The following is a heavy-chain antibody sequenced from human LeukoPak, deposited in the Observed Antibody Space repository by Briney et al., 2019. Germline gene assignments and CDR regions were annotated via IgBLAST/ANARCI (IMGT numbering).Heavy chain of an antibody. V-gene: IGHV4-34*01. CDR1: GGSFSGYY. D-gene: IGHD4-17*01. CDR2: INHSGNA. Sequence: PSETLSLTCAVSGGSFSGYYWNWIRQPPGKGLEWIGEINHSGNANYNPSLKSRVTISLDMSENHFSLKLTSVTAADTAVYYCASGQGTVTTHWGQGTLVTVSS. CDR3: ASGQGTVTTH. J-gene: IGHJ4*02.